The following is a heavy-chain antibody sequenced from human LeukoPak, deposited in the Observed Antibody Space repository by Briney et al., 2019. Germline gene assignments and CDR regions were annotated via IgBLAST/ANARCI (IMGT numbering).Heavy chain of an antibody. J-gene: IGHJ4*02. Sequence: GGSLRLSCAASGFTFSSYAMSWVCQAPGKGLEWVSAISGSGGSTYYADSVKGRFTISRDNSKNTLYLQMNSLRAEDTAVYYCAKDMRWELRYFDYWGQGTLVTVSS. D-gene: IGHD1-26*01. CDR2: ISGSGGST. CDR3: AKDMRWELRYFDY. CDR1: GFTFSSYA. V-gene: IGHV3-23*01.